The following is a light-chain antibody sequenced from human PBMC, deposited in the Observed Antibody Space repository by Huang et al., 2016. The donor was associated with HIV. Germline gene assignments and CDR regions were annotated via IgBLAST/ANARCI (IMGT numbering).Light chain of an antibody. V-gene: IGKV1-39*01. CDR2: AAS. J-gene: IGKJ3*01. CDR3: QQSYSNTFT. Sequence: DIQLTQSSSSLSASVGDRVIITCRGSQSISSYLNLYQQQSGKAPNLLIYAASSLQSGVPSRFSGSGSGTDFTLTIRSLQPEDFATYYCQQSYSNTFTFGAGTKVDVK. CDR1: QSISSY.